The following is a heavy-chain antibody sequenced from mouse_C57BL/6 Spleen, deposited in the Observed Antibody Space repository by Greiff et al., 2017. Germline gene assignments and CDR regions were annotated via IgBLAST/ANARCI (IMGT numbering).Heavy chain of an antibody. CDR3: ANYYGSSSGFAY. CDR1: GYTFTDHT. D-gene: IGHD1-1*01. Sequence: QVQLQQSDAELVKPGASVKISCKVSGYTFTDHTIHWMKQRPEQGLEWIGSIYPRDGSTKYNEKFKGKATLTADKSSSTAYMQLNSLTSEDSAVYFCANYYGSSSGFAYWGQGTLVTVSA. V-gene: IGHV1-78*01. J-gene: IGHJ3*01. CDR2: IYPRDGST.